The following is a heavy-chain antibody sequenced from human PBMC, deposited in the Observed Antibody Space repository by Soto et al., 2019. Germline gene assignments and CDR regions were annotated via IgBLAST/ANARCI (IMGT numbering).Heavy chain of an antibody. V-gene: IGHV1-18*01. D-gene: IGHD3-9*01. CDR2: ISAYNGNT. Sequence: GASVKVSCKASGYTFTSYGISWVRQAPGQGLEWMGWISAYNGNTNYAQKLQGRVTMTTDTSTSTAYMELRSLRSDDTAVYYCARPYYDIVTCYYGGGHCGMDVWGQGTTVTVSS. CDR1: GYTFTSYG. J-gene: IGHJ6*02. CDR3: ARPYYDIVTCYYGGGHCGMDV.